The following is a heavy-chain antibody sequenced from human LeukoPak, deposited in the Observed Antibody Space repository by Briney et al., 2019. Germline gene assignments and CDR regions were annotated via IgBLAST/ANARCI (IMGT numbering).Heavy chain of an antibody. Sequence: PGGSLRLSCAASGFTFSDYYMSWIRQAPGKGLEWVSYISSSGSTIYYADSVKGRFTISRDNAKNSLYLQMNSLRAEDTAVYYCARRATTERGHSYGLDYWGQGTLVTVSS. CDR2: ISSSGSTI. CDR1: GFTFSDYY. V-gene: IGHV3-11*04. J-gene: IGHJ4*02. CDR3: ARRATTERGHSYGLDY. D-gene: IGHD5-18*01.